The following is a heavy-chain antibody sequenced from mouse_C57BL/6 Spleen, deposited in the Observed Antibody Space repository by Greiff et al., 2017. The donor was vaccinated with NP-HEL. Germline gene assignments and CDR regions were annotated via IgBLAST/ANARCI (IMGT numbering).Heavy chain of an antibody. V-gene: IGHV5-16*01. D-gene: IGHD1-1*01. J-gene: IGHJ2*01. CDR1: GFTFSDYY. CDR3: ARGGLYYGSSYFDY. CDR2: INYDGSST. Sequence: EVQVVESEGGLVQPGSSMKLSCTASGFTFSDYYMAWVRQVPEKGLEWVANINYDGSSTYYLDSLKSRFIISRDNAKNILYLQMSSLKSEDTATYYCARGGLYYGSSYFDYWGQGTTLTVSS.